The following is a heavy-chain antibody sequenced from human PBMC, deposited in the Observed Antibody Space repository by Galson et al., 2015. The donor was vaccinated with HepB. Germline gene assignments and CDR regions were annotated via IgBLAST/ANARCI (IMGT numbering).Heavy chain of an antibody. J-gene: IGHJ6*02. CDR3: TPEYSSSYYYYYGMDV. CDR2: IKSKTDGGTT. CDR1: GFTFSNAW. Sequence: SLRLSCAASGFTFSNAWMSWVRQAPGKGLEWVGRIKSKTDGGTTDYAAPVKGRFTISRDDSKNTLYLQMNSLKTEDTAVYYCTPEYSSSYYYYYGMDVWGQGTTVTVSS. V-gene: IGHV3-15*01. D-gene: IGHD6-6*01.